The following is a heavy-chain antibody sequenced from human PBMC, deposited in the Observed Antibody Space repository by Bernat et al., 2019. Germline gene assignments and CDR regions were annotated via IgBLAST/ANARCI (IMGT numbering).Heavy chain of an antibody. D-gene: IGHD6-13*01. CDR1: GYSFTSYW. J-gene: IGHJ4*02. CDR2: IYPGDSDT. CDR3: ARQGPGYSSSWYHLDY. V-gene: IGHV5-51*01. Sequence: EVQLVQSGAEVRKPGESLKISCKGSGYSFTSYWIGWVRQMPGKGLGWMGIIYPGDSDTRYSPSFQGQVTISADKSISTAYLQWSSLKASDTAMYYCARQGPGYSSSWYHLDYWGQGTLVTVSS.